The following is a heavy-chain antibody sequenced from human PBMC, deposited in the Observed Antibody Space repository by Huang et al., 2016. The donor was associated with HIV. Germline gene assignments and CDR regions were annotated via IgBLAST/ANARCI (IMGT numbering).Heavy chain of an antibody. Sequence: QLQLQESGPGQVKPSETLSLTCTVSGDFISSTNYYWGWIRQSPGKGLEWVGGVYQSGITTYNPSLKSRVTLSVDTSRNQFSLRLNSVTAADTAVYYCASQHIGAAATWFWGRGTQVAVSS. CDR3: ASQHIGAAATWF. V-gene: IGHV4-39*01. D-gene: IGHD6-13*01. J-gene: IGHJ4*02. CDR2: VYQSGIT. CDR1: GDFISSTNYY.